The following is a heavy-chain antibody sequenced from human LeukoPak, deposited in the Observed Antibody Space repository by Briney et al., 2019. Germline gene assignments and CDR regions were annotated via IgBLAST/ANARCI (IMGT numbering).Heavy chain of an antibody. J-gene: IGHJ4*02. CDR2: IYSGGST. V-gene: IGHV3-53*01. CDR3: ASRRSKRGYSYGHIDY. D-gene: IGHD5-18*01. Sequence: GGSLRLSCAASGFTVSSNYMSWVRQAPGKGLEWVSVIYSGGSTYYADSVKGRFTISRDNSKNTLYLQMNSLRAEDTAVYYCASRRSKRGYSYGHIDYWGQGTLVTVSS. CDR1: GFTVSSNY.